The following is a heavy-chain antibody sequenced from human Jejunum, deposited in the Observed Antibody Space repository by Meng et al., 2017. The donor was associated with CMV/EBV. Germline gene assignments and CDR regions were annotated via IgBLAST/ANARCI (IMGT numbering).Heavy chain of an antibody. J-gene: IGHJ4*02. CDR1: GGSINNYY. Sequence: QGQLQESGPGPVKPSETLSLTCTVSGGSINNYYWSWIRQSAGKGLEWIGRFYSSDTYNYHPSLNSRVTMSLDTSKKQFSLILSSVTAADTARYYCARGPGASTREGFDHWGLGTLVTVSS. CDR2: FYSSDTY. CDR3: ARGPGASTREGFDH. D-gene: IGHD1-26*01. V-gene: IGHV4-4*07.